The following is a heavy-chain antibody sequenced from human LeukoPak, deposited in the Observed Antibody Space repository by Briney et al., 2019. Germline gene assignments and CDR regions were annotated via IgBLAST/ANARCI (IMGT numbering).Heavy chain of an antibody. CDR3: ARKSASGNYPLDY. V-gene: IGHV3-21*04. D-gene: IGHD3-10*01. J-gene: IGHJ4*02. CDR1: GFTFSSYS. CDR2: ISSSSSYI. Sequence: GGSLRLSCAASGFTFSSYSMNWVRQAPGKGLEWVSSISSSSSYIYYADSVKGRFTISRDNAENTVFLQMSSLRAEDTALYYCARKSASGNYPLDYWGQGTLVTVSS.